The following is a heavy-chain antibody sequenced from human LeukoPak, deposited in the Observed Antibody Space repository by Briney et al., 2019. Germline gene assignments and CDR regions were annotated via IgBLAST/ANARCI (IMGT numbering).Heavy chain of an antibody. CDR1: GFTFSSYW. V-gene: IGHV3-7*01. J-gene: IGHJ4*02. CDR2: IKQDGSEK. CDR3: AEGGDSSGYYSGY. D-gene: IGHD3-22*01. Sequence: GGSLRLSCAASGFTFSSYWMSWVRQAPGKGLEWVANIKQDGSEKYYVDSVKGRFTISRDNAKNSLYLQMNSPRAEDTAVYYCAEGGDSSGYYSGYWGQGTLVTVSS.